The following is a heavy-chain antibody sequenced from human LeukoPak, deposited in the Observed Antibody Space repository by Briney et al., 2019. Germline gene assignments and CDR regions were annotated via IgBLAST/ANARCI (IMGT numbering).Heavy chain of an antibody. J-gene: IGHJ5*02. CDR2: LYWDDEK. CDR1: GVPLSTSGVG. CDR3: AHRRYCSSTSCQPTHYNWFDP. D-gene: IGHD2-2*01. Sequence: SGPTLVKPTQTLTLTCTFFGVPLSTSGVGVGWTRQPQEEALAWLALLYWDDEKRYTRSLKSRLLITKDTSKNQVVLTMTNMDPVDTATYYCAHRRYCSSTSCQPTHYNWFDPWGQGTLVTVSS. V-gene: IGHV2-5*02.